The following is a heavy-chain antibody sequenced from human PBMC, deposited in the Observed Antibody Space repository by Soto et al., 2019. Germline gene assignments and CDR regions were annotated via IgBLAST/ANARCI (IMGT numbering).Heavy chain of an antibody. CDR1: GDTFNFYS. J-gene: IGHJ4*02. D-gene: IGHD3-10*01. CDR2: VNPILSMS. V-gene: IGHV1-69*02. Sequence: QVQLVQSGAEVKSAGSSVKVSCKASGDTFNFYSINWVRQAPGLGLEWVGRVNPILSMSNYAQRFQGRVTTTADKATGKAYMELRSLRSEDTGIYYCASNYGSGSRAFDSWGQGALVTVSS. CDR3: ASNYGSGSRAFDS.